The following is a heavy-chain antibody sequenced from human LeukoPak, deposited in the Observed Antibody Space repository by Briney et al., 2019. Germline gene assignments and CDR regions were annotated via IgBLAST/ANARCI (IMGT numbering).Heavy chain of an antibody. D-gene: IGHD5-12*01. Sequence: GGSLRLTCAASGFSFRDFWMSWVRQAPGKGLEWVANKNQGGSVKYYVDSVKGRLTICRDDAESSLYVQMNSLRDEDTAVYYCARFGYSGWNLEYWGQGTLVTVSS. CDR3: ARFGYSGWNLEY. CDR2: KNQGGSVK. J-gene: IGHJ4*02. CDR1: GFSFRDFW. V-gene: IGHV3-7*01.